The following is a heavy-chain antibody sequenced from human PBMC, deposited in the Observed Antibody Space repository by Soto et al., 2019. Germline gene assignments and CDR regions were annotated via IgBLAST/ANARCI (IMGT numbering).Heavy chain of an antibody. CDR2: ISGSGGNT. J-gene: IGHJ4*02. V-gene: IGHV3-23*01. Sequence: GGSLRLSCAASEFTFSNYAMSWVRQAPGKGLEWVSSISGSGGNTRYTDSVKGRFTISRDNSKNTLDLQMNSLRAEDTAVYYCAKLYYDFLSGPDYWGQGALVTVSS. D-gene: IGHD3-3*01. CDR1: EFTFSNYA. CDR3: AKLYYDFLSGPDY.